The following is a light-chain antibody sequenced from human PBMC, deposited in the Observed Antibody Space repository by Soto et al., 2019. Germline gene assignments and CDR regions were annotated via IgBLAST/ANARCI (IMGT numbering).Light chain of an antibody. CDR1: SGHSSYA. CDR3: QTWGTDIV. J-gene: IGLJ2*01. V-gene: IGLV4-69*01. CDR2: LNSDGSH. Sequence: QLVLTQSPSASASLGASVKLTCTRSSGHSSYAIAWHQQQPEKGPRYLMKLNSDGSHSKGDGIPDRFSGSSSGAERYLTISRLQSEDEADYYCQTWGTDIVFGGGTKLTVL.